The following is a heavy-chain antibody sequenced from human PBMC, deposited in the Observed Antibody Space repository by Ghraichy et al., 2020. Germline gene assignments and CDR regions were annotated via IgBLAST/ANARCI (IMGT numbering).Heavy chain of an antibody. CDR1: GFTFSSYA. D-gene: IGHD3-22*01. J-gene: IGHJ4*02. CDR3: AKEESAGGYYYSSACFDY. Sequence: GGSLRLSCAASGFTFSSYAMSWVRQAPGKGLEWVSAISGSGGSTYYADSVKGRFTISRDNSKNTLYLQMNSLRAEDTAVYYCAKEESAGGYYYSSACFDYWGQGTLVTVSS. CDR2: ISGSGGST. V-gene: IGHV3-23*01.